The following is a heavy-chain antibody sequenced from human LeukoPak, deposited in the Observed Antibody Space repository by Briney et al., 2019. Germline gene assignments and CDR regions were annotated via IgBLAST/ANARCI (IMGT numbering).Heavy chain of an antibody. V-gene: IGHV4-34*01. D-gene: IGHD3-22*01. J-gene: IGHJ4*02. CDR1: GGSFSGYY. CDR3: ARGYDSNGYYY. CDR2: INHSGST. Sequence: SETLSLTCAVYGGSFSGYYWSWIRQPPGKGLEWIGEINHSGSTNYNPSLKSRVTISVDTSKNQFSLKLSSVTAADTAVYYCARGYDSNGYYYWGQGTLVTVSS.